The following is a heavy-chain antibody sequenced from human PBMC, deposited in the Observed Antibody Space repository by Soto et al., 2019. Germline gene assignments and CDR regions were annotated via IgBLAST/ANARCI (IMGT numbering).Heavy chain of an antibody. J-gene: IGHJ4*02. Sequence: GASVKVSCKASGYTFTSFGIGWARQAPGQGLEYMGWITVYNGNTNYAQKFQDRVTMTVDTSTNTAYMELRSLKSADTGVYYCARWLQLRPLDYWGQGTLVTVSS. CDR3: ARWLQLRPLDY. CDR1: GYTFTSFG. CDR2: ITVYNGNT. V-gene: IGHV1-18*01. D-gene: IGHD5-12*01.